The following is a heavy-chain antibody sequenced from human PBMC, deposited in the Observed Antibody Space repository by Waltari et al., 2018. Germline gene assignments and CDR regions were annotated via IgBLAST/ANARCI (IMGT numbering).Heavy chain of an antibody. CDR2: IRYEGSNK. V-gene: IGHV3-30*02. CDR3: AKDPSGLGDY. Sequence: QVQLVESGGGVVQPGGSLRLSCAASGFTFSSYGMHWVRQAPGKGVGWVAFIRYEGSNKYYADSVKGRVTISRDNSKNTLYLQMNSLRAEDTAVYYCAKDPSGLGDYWGQGTLVTVSS. CDR1: GFTFSSYG. J-gene: IGHJ4*02. D-gene: IGHD3-22*01.